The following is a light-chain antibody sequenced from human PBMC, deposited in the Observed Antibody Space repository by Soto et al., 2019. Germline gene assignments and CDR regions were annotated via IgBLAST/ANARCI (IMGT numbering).Light chain of an antibody. CDR2: DDS. CDR3: QGWDSSSDHVV. V-gene: IGLV3-21*02. Sequence: SYELTQPPSVSVAPGQTARITCGGNNIGIKSVHWYQQKPRQAPVLVVDDDSDRPSGSPERFSGSNSGNTATLTISRVEGGDEADYYCQGWDSSSDHVVFGGGTKRTVL. J-gene: IGLJ2*01. CDR1: NIGIKS.